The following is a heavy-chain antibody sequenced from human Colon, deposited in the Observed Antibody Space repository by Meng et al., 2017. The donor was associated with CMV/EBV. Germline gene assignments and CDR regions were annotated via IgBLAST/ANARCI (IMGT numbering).Heavy chain of an antibody. V-gene: IGHV3-23*01. CDR1: GFTFNDFD. Sequence: LKISCSASGFTFNDFDMTWVRQAPGKGLEWVSSISGSGVTTYYSDAVKGRFTISRDNSRNTLHLQINSLRADDTAVYYCAKGADFHDFWSGFAYWGQGAVVTVSS. CDR3: AKGADFHDFWSGFAY. D-gene: IGHD3-3*01. CDR2: ISGSGVTT. J-gene: IGHJ4*02.